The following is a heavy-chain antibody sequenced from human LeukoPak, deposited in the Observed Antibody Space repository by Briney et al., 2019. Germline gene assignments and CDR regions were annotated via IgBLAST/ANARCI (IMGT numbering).Heavy chain of an antibody. CDR3: ARHPEPGYCSSTSCHESYFDY. J-gene: IGHJ4*02. V-gene: IGHV3-23*01. Sequence: GGSLRLSCAASGFTFSSHAMSWVRQAPGKGLEWVSAISGSGGRPYYADSVKGRFTIPRDNSKNTLYLQMNSLRAEDTAVYYCARHPEPGYCSSTSCHESYFDYWGQGTLVTVSS. D-gene: IGHD2-2*01. CDR1: GFTFSSHA. CDR2: ISGSGGRP.